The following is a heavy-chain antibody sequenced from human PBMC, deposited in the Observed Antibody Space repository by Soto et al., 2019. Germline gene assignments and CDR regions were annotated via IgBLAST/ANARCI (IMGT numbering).Heavy chain of an antibody. D-gene: IGHD2-2*01. CDR2: IYYSGST. J-gene: IGHJ6*03. V-gene: IGHV4-59*01. Sequence: SETLSLTCTVSGGSISSYYWSWIRQPPGKGLEWIGYIYYSGSTNYNPSLKSRVTISVDTSKNQFSLKLSSVTAEDTAVYYCARDGGYCSSTSCYGQYYYYMDVWGKGTTVTVSS. CDR1: GGSISSYY. CDR3: ARDGGYCSSTSCYGQYYYYMDV.